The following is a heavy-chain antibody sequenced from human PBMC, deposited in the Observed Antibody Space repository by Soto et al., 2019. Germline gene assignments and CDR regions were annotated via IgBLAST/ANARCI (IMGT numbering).Heavy chain of an antibody. Sequence: GGSLRLSCTASGFTFGGYAMRWVRQAPGKGLEWVGFIRSKAYGGTTEYAASVKGRFTISRDDSKSIAYLQMNSLKTEDTAVYYCTRDYYDSSGYYYPFFPFDYWGQGTLVTVSS. CDR2: IRSKAYGGTT. CDR3: TRDYYDSSGYYYPFFPFDY. CDR1: GFTFGGYA. V-gene: IGHV3-49*04. J-gene: IGHJ4*02. D-gene: IGHD3-22*01.